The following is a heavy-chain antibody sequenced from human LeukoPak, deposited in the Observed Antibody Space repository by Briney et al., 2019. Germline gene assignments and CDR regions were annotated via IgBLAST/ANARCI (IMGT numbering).Heavy chain of an antibody. D-gene: IGHD2-2*01. V-gene: IGHV3-30*18. J-gene: IGHJ4*02. CDR3: AKAAYCTSTSCHFSGYAQRPLDS. CDR2: ISNDGSTK. Sequence: PGRSLRFSCAASGFTFNMYGMHWVRQAPGKGLEWVAGISNDGSTKDYADSVKGRFTISRDSSKKSMFLQMNSLRAEDTAVYYCAKAAYCTSTSCHFSGYAQRPLDSWGQGTLVTVSS. CDR1: GFTFNMYG.